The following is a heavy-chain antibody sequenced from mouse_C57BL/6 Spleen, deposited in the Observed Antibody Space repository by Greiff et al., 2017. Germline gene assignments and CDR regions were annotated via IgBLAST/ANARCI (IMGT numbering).Heavy chain of an antibody. Sequence: EVQLQQSGTVLARPGASVKMSCKTSGYTFTSYWMHWVKQRPGQGLEWIGAIYPGNSDTSYNQKFKGKAKLTAVTSASTAYMELSSLTNEDSAVYYCTNYGSSYDYYAMDYWGQGTSVTVSS. CDR2: IYPGNSDT. CDR1: GYTFTSYW. J-gene: IGHJ4*01. D-gene: IGHD1-1*01. CDR3: TNYGSSYDYYAMDY. V-gene: IGHV1-5*01.